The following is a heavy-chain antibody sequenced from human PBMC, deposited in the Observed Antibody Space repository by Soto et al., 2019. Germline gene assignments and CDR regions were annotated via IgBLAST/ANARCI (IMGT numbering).Heavy chain of an antibody. Sequence: ASVKVSCKASGYTFTSYTISWVRQAPGQGLEWVGWIGPSSGNTDSARNLQGRVTMTTDISTNTAYMELRSLRSDDTAVYYCARDTGNFFDYWGQGTLVTSPQ. CDR1: GYTFTSYT. V-gene: IGHV1-18*01. CDR3: ARDTGNFFDY. J-gene: IGHJ4*02. CDR2: IGPSSGNT.